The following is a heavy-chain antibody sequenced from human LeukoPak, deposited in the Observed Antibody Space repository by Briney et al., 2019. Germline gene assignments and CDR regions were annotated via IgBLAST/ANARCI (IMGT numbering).Heavy chain of an antibody. D-gene: IGHD3-9*01. CDR1: GFTFSSYS. V-gene: IGHV3-21*01. J-gene: IGHJ4*02. CDR2: ISSSSSYI. Sequence: GGSLRLSCAASGFTFSSYSMNWVRQAPGKGLEWVSSISSSSSYIYYADSVKGRFTISRDNAKNSLYLQMNSLRAEDTAVYYCARAQDQTGYFDWLLHPLDFDYWGQGTLVTVSS. CDR3: ARAQDQTGYFDWLLHPLDFDY.